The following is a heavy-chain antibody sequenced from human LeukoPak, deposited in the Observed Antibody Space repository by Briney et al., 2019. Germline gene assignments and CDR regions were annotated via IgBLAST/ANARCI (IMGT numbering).Heavy chain of an antibody. J-gene: IGHJ4*02. CDR2: ISYDGNTK. Sequence: GGSLRLSRAASGFTFGSYGMHWVRQAPGKGLEWVTFISYDGNTKYYSGSAKGRFTISRDNSKNTLYLQMNSLRVEDTAVYYCAKVGPSGATGSFDYWGQGTLVTVSS. V-gene: IGHV3-30*18. CDR1: GFTFGSYG. CDR3: AKVGPSGATGSFDY. D-gene: IGHD5-12*01.